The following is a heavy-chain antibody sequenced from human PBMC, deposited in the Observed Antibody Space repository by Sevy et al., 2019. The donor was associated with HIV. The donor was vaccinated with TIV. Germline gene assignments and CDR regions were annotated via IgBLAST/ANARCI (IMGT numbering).Heavy chain of an antibody. CDR3: ARDTMVRGVIAQYFDY. V-gene: IGHV1-3*01. J-gene: IGHJ4*02. Sequence: ASVKVSCKASGYTFTSYAMHWVRQAPGQRLEWMGWINAGNGNTKYSQKFQGRVTITRDTSESTAYMELSSLRSEDTAVYYCARDTMVRGVIAQYFDYWGQGTLVTVSS. CDR2: INAGNGNT. CDR1: GYTFTSYA. D-gene: IGHD3-10*01.